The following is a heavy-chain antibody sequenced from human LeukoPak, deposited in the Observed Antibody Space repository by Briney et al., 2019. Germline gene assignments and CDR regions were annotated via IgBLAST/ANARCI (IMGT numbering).Heavy chain of an antibody. CDR3: ARGRGLIGTSRFDP. CDR2: INAGNGNT. Sequence: ASVKVSCKTSGYTFSNSGLHWVRQAPGQSLEWMGWINAGNGNTKYSQKFQDRLTITRDTSASTVYMELNSLKSEDTAMYYCARGRGLIGTSRFDPRGQGTLVIVSS. J-gene: IGHJ5*02. CDR1: GYTFSNSG. V-gene: IGHV1-3*01. D-gene: IGHD3-10*01.